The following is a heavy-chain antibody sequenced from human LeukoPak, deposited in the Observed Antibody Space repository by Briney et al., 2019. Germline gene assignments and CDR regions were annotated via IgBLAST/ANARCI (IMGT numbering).Heavy chain of an antibody. Sequence: SETLSLTCTVSGGSISSSSYYWGWIRQPPGKGLEWIGSIYYSGSTYYNPSLKSRVTISVATSKNQFSLKLSSVTAAETPVYYYRRRKKNYYDSSGYHGDWFDPWGQGTLVTVSS. J-gene: IGHJ5*02. V-gene: IGHV4-39*01. CDR2: IYYSGST. CDR1: GGSISSSSYY. D-gene: IGHD3-22*01. CDR3: RRRKKNYYDSSGYHGDWFDP.